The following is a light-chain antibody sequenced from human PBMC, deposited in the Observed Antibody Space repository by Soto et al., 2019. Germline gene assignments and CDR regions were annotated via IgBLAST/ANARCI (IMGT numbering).Light chain of an antibody. CDR2: GAS. Sequence: EIVLTQSPGTLSLSPGERATLSCRASQSISSSFLAWYQQRPGQAPRLLIFGASYRATGIPDRFSGSGSGTDFTFTISRLEPEDFAVYYCQDYGNSPSEYTFGRGTNVDSK. CDR3: QDYGNSPSEYT. CDR1: QSISSSF. J-gene: IGKJ3*01. V-gene: IGKV3-20*01.